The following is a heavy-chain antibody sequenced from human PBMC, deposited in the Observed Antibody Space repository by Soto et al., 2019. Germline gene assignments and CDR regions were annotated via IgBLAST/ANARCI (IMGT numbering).Heavy chain of an antibody. CDR3: AREGGRLEQQLFVRVLDY. D-gene: IGHD6-13*01. CDR2: ISAYNGNT. Sequence: ASVKVSCKASGYTFTSYGISWVRQAPGQGLEWMGWISAYNGNTNYAQKLQGRVTMTTDTSTSTAYMELRSLRSDDTAVYYCAREGGRLEQQLFVRVLDYWGQGTLVTVSS. CDR1: GYTFTSYG. V-gene: IGHV1-18*01. J-gene: IGHJ4*02.